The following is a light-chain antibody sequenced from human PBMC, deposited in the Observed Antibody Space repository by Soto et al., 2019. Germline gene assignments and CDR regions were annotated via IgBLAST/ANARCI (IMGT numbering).Light chain of an antibody. CDR2: GNN. CDR3: QSFDSDLSAFV. J-gene: IGLJ1*01. Sequence: QSVLTQAPSISGAPGQRVTISCTGSSSNIGAGYDVHWFRQFPGTAPRLLIYGNNNRPSGVPDRFSGSESGTSASLAIAGLQAGDEAIYCCQSFDSDLSAFVFGTGTKVTVL. V-gene: IGLV1-40*01. CDR1: SSNIGAGYD.